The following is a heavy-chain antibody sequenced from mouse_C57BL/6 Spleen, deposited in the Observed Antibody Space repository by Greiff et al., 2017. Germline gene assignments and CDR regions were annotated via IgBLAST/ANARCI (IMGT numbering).Heavy chain of an antibody. CDR1: GFTFSSYA. Sequence: EVQLVESGGGLVKPGGSLKLSCAASGFTFSSYAMSWVRQTPEKRLEWVATISDGGSYTYYPDNVKGRFTISRDNAKNNLYLQMSHLKSEDTAMYYCARGGITTVVAPHWYFDVWGTGTTVTVSS. D-gene: IGHD1-1*01. CDR3: ARGGITTVVAPHWYFDV. V-gene: IGHV5-4*01. J-gene: IGHJ1*03. CDR2: ISDGGSYT.